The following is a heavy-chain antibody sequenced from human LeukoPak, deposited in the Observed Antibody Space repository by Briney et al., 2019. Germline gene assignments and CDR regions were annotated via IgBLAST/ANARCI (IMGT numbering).Heavy chain of an antibody. Sequence: SETLPLTCAVYGGSFSGYYWSWIRQPPGKGLEWIGEINHSGSTNYNPSLKSRVTISVDTSKNQFSLKLSSVTAADTAVYYCARVPGRFGANNGFDPWGQGTLVTVSS. CDR3: ARVPGRFGANNGFDP. J-gene: IGHJ5*02. D-gene: IGHD3-3*01. CDR1: GGSFSGYY. CDR2: INHSGST. V-gene: IGHV4-34*01.